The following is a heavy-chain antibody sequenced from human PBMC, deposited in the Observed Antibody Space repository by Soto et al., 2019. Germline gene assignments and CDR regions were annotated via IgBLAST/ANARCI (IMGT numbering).Heavy chain of an antibody. CDR1: GFTFSNAW. V-gene: IGHV3-15*07. CDR2: IKSKTDGGTT. D-gene: IGHD4-17*01. Sequence: GGSLRISCAASGFTFSNAWMNWVRQAPGKGLEWVGRIKSKTDGGTTDYAAPVKGRFTISRDNAKNSLYLQVSSLRAEDTAVYYCARGHYGDYVVDYWGQGT. J-gene: IGHJ4*02. CDR3: ARGHYGDYVVDY.